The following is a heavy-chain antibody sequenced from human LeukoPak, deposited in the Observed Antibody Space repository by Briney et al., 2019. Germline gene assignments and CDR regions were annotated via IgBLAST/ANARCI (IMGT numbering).Heavy chain of an antibody. Sequence: GASVKVSCKASGYTFTRYCIHWVRQAPGQGLEWMGIINPSDGSTRDAQKFQGRVTMTTDTSTSTVYMDLSSLRSEDTAVYYCARIRDGYNDAYDIWGQGTMVTVSS. CDR1: GYTFTRYC. J-gene: IGHJ3*02. CDR2: INPSDGST. V-gene: IGHV1-46*01. CDR3: ARIRDGYNDAYDI. D-gene: IGHD5-24*01.